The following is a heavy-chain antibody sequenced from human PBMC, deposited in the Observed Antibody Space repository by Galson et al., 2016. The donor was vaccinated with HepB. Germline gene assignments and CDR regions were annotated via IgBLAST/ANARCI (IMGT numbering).Heavy chain of an antibody. V-gene: IGHV3-48*04. CDR1: GFTFNTYG. J-gene: IGHJ3*01. Sequence: SLRLSCADSGFTFNTYGMDWVRQAPGKGLEWVSYISSASSIKYYADSVKGRFTISRGNARHSLYLEMNSLRGEDTAMYYCARDYVPGAWGQGTMVTVSS. D-gene: IGHD3-10*01. CDR2: ISSASSIK. CDR3: ARDYVPGA.